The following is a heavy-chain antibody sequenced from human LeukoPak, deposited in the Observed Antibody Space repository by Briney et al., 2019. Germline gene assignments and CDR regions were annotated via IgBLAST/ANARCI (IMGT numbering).Heavy chain of an antibody. Sequence: PGGSLRLSCAASGFTFSNCHMNWVRQAPGKGLEWVSYITTTSSTIYYADSVKGRFTISRDNAKNSLYLQMNSLRAEDTAVYYCASGWSFGLDYWGQGTLVTVSS. CDR1: GFTFSNCH. V-gene: IGHV3-48*01. CDR3: ASGWSFGLDY. D-gene: IGHD1-26*01. CDR2: ITTTSSTI. J-gene: IGHJ4*02.